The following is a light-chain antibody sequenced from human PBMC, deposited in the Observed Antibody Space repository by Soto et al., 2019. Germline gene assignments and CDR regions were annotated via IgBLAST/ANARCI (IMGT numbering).Light chain of an antibody. V-gene: IGLV2-11*01. Sequence: QSVLTQPRSVSGSPGQSVTISCTGTSSDVGGYNYVSWYQQHPGKAPKLMIYDVSKWPSGVPDRFSGSKSGNTASLTISGLQAEYEADYYCCSYSGSYTWVFGGGTKVTVL. J-gene: IGLJ3*02. CDR3: CSYSGSYTWV. CDR1: SSDVGGYNY. CDR2: DVS.